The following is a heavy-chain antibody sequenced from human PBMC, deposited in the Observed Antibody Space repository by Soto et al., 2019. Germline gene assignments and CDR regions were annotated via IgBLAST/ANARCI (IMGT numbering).Heavy chain of an antibody. CDR1: GGSFSGYY. J-gene: IGHJ4*02. CDR2: INHSGST. Sequence: QVQLQQWGAGLLKPSETLSLTCAVYGGSFSGYYWTWIRQPPGTGLEWIGEINHSGSTNYNPSLKSRVTISRDTSKNQFSLKLTSVTAADPAVYYCARDKITGLFDYWGQGTLVTVSS. CDR3: ARDKITGLFDY. V-gene: IGHV4-34*01. D-gene: IGHD2-8*02.